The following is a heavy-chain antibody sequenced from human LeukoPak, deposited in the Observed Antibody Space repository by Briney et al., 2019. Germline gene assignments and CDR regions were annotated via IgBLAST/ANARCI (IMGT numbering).Heavy chain of an antibody. CDR2: IDYDSSHI. V-gene: IGHV3-21*01. D-gene: IGHD3-9*01. Sequence: GGSLRLSCAASGFTFSNSAMNWVRQVPGKGLGWVLSIDYDSSHIYYAASVRGRFTISRDNARNSVYLQMSSLRVEDTAVYYCARDPLRYLRVGHYDYWGQGTLVAVSS. CDR3: ARDPLRYLRVGHYDY. CDR1: GFTFSNSA. J-gene: IGHJ4*02.